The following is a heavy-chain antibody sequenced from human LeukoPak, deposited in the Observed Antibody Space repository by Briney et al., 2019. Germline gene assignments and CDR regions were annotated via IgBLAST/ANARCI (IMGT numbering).Heavy chain of an antibody. Sequence: GGSLRLSCAASGFTFSTYAMSWVRQAPGKGLEWVSTISGGGGNTYYADSVRGRFTISRDNSKNTLYLQMNSLRAEDTAVYYCAKDLSDSSGYYSFDYWGQGTLAPVSS. CDR3: AKDLSDSSGYYSFDY. CDR1: GFTFSTYA. J-gene: IGHJ4*02. D-gene: IGHD3-22*01. CDR2: ISGGGGNT. V-gene: IGHV3-23*01.